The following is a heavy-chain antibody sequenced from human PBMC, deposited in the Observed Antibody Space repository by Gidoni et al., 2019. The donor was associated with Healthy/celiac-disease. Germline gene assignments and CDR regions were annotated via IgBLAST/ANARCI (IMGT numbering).Heavy chain of an antibody. D-gene: IGHD4-17*01. CDR3: ARGTTVTTFDFQH. CDR2: IIPICGTA. Sequence: QVQLVQSGAEVKKPGSSVKVYCKASGGSFSSYAISGVRQAPGQGLEWMGGIIPICGTANYAQKFQGRVTITADESTSTAYMELSSLRSEDTAVYYCARGTTVTTFDFQHWGQGTLVTVSS. J-gene: IGHJ1*01. V-gene: IGHV1-69*01. CDR1: GGSFSSYA.